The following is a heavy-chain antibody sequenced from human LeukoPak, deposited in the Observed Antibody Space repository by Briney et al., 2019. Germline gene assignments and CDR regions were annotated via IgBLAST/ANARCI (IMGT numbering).Heavy chain of an antibody. J-gene: IGHJ4*02. CDR2: IYYSGST. Sequence: PSETLSLTCTVSGGSVSSGSYYWSWIRQPPGKGLEWIGYIYYSGSTNYNPSLKSRVTISVDTSKNQFSLKLSSVTAADTAVYYCARSWFGEQRPFDYWGQGTLVTVSS. CDR1: GGSVSSGSYY. V-gene: IGHV4-61*01. D-gene: IGHD3-10*01. CDR3: ARSWFGEQRPFDY.